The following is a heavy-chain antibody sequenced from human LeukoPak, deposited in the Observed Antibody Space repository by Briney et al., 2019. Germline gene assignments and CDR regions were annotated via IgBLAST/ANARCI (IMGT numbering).Heavy chain of an antibody. Sequence: GGSLRLSCSASGFTFTSYSMNWVRQAPGKGLEWVSSISNRGDYIYYADSVKGRFTISRDNAKNSLYLQMNSLRAEDTAVYYCARGGYEIDYWGQGTLVTVSS. D-gene: IGHD3-22*01. J-gene: IGHJ4*02. CDR3: ARGGYEIDY. CDR2: ISNRGDYI. V-gene: IGHV3-21*01. CDR1: GFTFTSYS.